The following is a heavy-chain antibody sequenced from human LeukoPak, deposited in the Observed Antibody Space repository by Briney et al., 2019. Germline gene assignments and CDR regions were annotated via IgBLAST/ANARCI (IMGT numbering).Heavy chain of an antibody. J-gene: IGHJ5*02. CDR2: IGTAGDT. CDR1: GFTFSRYD. D-gene: IGHD2-15*01. V-gene: IGHV3-13*01. CDR3: AGGGYCSRGSCYLGSSWFDP. Sequence: GGSLRLSCEASGFTFSRYDMHWVRQATGKGLEWVSAIGTAGDTYYPGSVKGRFTISRENAKNSLYLQMNSLRAGDTAVYYCAGGGYCSRGSCYLGSSWFDPWGQGTLVTVSS.